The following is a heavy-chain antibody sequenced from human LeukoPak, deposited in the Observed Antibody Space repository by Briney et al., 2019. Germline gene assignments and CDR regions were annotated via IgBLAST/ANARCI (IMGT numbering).Heavy chain of an antibody. CDR2: IRAGGDTT. Sequence: PGRTLRPSCAASGFTFSSYDMSWVRQAPGRGLEWVSGIRAGGDTTYYAASVKGRFTISRDNSKNTLYLQMNSLRAEDTAVYYCAKGMVRGVILKGFDYWGQGTLVTVSS. V-gene: IGHV3-23*01. CDR1: GFTFSSYD. J-gene: IGHJ4*02. CDR3: AKGMVRGVILKGFDY. D-gene: IGHD3-10*01.